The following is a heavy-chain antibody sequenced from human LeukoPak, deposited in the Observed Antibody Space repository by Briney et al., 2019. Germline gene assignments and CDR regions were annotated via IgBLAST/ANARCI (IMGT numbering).Heavy chain of an antibody. Sequence: SETLSLTCTVSGGSISSSSYYWGWVRQPPGKGLEWIGSIYYSGSTYYNPSLKSRVTISVDTSKNQFSLKLSSVTAADTAVYYCASPVVVPAAIPIDYWGQGTLVTVSS. J-gene: IGHJ4*02. CDR3: ASPVVVPAAIPIDY. V-gene: IGHV4-39*01. CDR1: GGSISSSSYY. D-gene: IGHD2-2*01. CDR2: IYYSGST.